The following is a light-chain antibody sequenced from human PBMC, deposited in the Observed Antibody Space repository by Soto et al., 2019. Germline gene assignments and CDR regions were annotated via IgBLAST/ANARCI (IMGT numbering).Light chain of an antibody. Sequence: EIVLTQSPGTLSLSPGDRAILSGGASQSVSRSYLGWYQQKPGQAPRLLIYGASTRATGIPARFSGSGSGTEFTLTISSLQSEDFAVYFCQQYNIWPQTFGQGTKVDI. J-gene: IGKJ1*01. CDR3: QQYNIWPQT. CDR2: GAS. CDR1: QSVSRSY. V-gene: IGKV3-15*01.